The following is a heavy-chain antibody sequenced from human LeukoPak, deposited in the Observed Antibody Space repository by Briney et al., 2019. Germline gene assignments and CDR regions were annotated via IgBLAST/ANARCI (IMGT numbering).Heavy chain of an antibody. D-gene: IGHD3-22*01. V-gene: IGHV3-23*01. J-gene: IGHJ4*02. CDR1: GFTFSSYA. CDR2: ISGSGGST. Sequence: PGGSLRLSCAASGFTFSSYAMSWVRQAPGKGLEWVSAISGSGGSTYYADSVKGRFTISRDNSKNTLYLQMNSLRAEDTAEYYCAKTPSYYYDSSGYPFDYWGQGTLVTVS. CDR3: AKTPSYYYDSSGYPFDY.